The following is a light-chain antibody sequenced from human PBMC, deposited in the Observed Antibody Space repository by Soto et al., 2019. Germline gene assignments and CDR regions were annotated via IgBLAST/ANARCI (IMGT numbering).Light chain of an antibody. V-gene: IGKV1-9*01. Sequence: DIQLTQSPSFLSASVGDRVTITCRASQGISTYLAWYQQKPGKAPKLLIYAASTLQSGVPSRFSGSGSGTEFTLTISSLQPEDFATYYCQQLYSSPLTFGGGNKVEIK. CDR3: QQLYSSPLT. CDR1: QGISTY. J-gene: IGKJ4*01. CDR2: AAS.